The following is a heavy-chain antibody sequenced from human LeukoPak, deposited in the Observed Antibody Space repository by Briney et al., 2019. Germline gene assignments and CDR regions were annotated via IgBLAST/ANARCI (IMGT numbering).Heavy chain of an antibody. Sequence: GASVKVSCKASGYTFTSNYMHWVRQAPGQGLEWMGIINPSGGSTKYAQKFQGRVTMTRDTSTSTVYMELSSLRSEDTAVYYCAREPSRYCSGGSCYASYYFDYWGQGTLVTVSS. CDR3: AREPSRYCSGGSCYASYYFDY. J-gene: IGHJ4*02. D-gene: IGHD2-15*01. CDR1: GYTFTSNY. V-gene: IGHV1-46*01. CDR2: INPSGGST.